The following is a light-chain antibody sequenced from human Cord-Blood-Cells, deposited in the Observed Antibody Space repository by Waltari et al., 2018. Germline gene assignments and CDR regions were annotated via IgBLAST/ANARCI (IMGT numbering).Light chain of an antibody. V-gene: IGLV2-14*01. CDR1: SSDVGGYNY. J-gene: IGLJ1*01. CDR2: DVS. CDR3: SSYTSSSTLV. Sequence: QSALTQPASVSGSPGQSLTISCTGTSSDVGGYNYVSWYQQHPGKAPKLMIYDVSNRPSGVSNRFSGSKSGNTASLTISGLQAEDEADHYCSSYTSSSTLVFGTGTKVTVL.